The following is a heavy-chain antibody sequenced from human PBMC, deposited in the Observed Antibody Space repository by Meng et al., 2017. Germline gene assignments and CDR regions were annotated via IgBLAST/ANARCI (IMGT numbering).Heavy chain of an antibody. J-gene: IGHJ4*02. CDR3: ARDRGLLSGTSDY. V-gene: IGHV3-30*01. CDR2: ISYDGSNK. D-gene: IGHD2-21*02. Sequence: HVQFVGSGGGVVPPGRSLRLFCADSGFTFSSYAMHWVRKAPGKGLEWVAVISYDGSNKYYADSVKGRFTISRDNSKNTLYLQMNSLRAEDTAVYYCARDRGLLSGTSDYWGQGTLVTVSS. CDR1: GFTFSSYA.